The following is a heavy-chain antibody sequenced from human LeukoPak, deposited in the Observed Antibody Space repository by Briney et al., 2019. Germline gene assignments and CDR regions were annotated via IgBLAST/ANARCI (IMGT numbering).Heavy chain of an antibody. CDR3: ARLPRICSSTSCSRESWFDP. V-gene: IGHV1-24*01. Sequence: GASVKVSCKVSGYTLTELSMHWVRQAPGKGLEWMGGFDPEDGETIYAQKFQGRVTMTEDTSTDTAYMELSSLRSEDTAVYYCARLPRICSSTSCSRESWFDPWGQGTLVTVSS. CDR1: GYTLTELS. J-gene: IGHJ5*02. CDR2: FDPEDGET. D-gene: IGHD2-2*01.